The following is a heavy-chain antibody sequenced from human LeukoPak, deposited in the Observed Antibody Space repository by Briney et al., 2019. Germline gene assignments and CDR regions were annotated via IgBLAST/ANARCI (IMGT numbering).Heavy chain of an antibody. CDR3: ARDSHFCSGISCDLGWFDP. CDR2: IYYRGST. J-gene: IGHJ5*02. V-gene: IGHV4-61*01. D-gene: IGHD2-2*01. CDR1: GGSVSSGLHY. Sequence: SETLSLTGTVSGGSVSSGLHYWNWIRQPPGKGLEWIGYIYYRGSTDYNPSLKSRVTMSVDTSKNQFSLKLRSVTAAGTAVYYCARDSHFCSGISCDLGWFDPWGQGTLVTVSS.